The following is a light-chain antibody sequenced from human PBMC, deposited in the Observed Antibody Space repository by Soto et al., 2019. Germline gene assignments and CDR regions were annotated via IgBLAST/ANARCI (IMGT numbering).Light chain of an antibody. CDR2: EVS. Sequence: QSALTQPASVSGSPGQSITISCTGTSSDVGGYNYVSWHQQHPGKAPKLMIYEVSNRPSGVSNRFSGSKSGNTASLTISGLQGEDEADYYCSSYTSSSTWVVGGGTKVTVL. CDR1: SSDVGGYNY. V-gene: IGLV2-14*01. CDR3: SSYTSSSTWV. J-gene: IGLJ3*02.